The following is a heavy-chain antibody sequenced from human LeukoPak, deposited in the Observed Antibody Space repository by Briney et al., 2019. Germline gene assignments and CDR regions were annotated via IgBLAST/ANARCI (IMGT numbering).Heavy chain of an antibody. Sequence: ASVKVSCKASGNSFTGYYIHWVRQGPGQGLEWMGWINPNSGGTNYAQKFQGRVTMTRDTSINTAYMELSRLKSDDTAVYYCARGGVIMIQDAWFDPWGQGTLVRVSS. CDR2: INPNSGGT. V-gene: IGHV1-2*02. D-gene: IGHD3-10*01. CDR1: GNSFTGYY. CDR3: ARGGVIMIQDAWFDP. J-gene: IGHJ5*02.